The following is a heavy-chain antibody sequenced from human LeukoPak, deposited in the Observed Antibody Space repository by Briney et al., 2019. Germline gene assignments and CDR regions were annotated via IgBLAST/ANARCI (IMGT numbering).Heavy chain of an antibody. J-gene: IGHJ4*02. CDR1: GGSISSYY. D-gene: IGHD2-2*01. CDR2: IYYSGST. CDR3: ARRSTSSLF. Sequence: SETLSLTCTVSGGSISSYYWSWLRQPPGKGLEWIGYIYYSGSTNYNPSLKSRVTISVDTSKNQFSLKLSSVTAADTAVYYCARRSTSSLFWGQGTLVTVSS. V-gene: IGHV4-59*01.